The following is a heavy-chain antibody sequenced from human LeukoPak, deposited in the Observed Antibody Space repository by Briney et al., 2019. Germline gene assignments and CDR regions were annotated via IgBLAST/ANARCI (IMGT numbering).Heavy chain of an antibody. CDR2: ISGGGAYT. J-gene: IGHJ4*02. Sequence: GGSLRLSCGATGFTFSNYAMNWVRQAPGKGLEWVSGISGGGAYTYYADSVKSRFTISRDNSKTTLYLQMNSLRAEDTAVYYCAKGIGYDWNYDYFDCWGQGTPVTVSS. V-gene: IGHV3-23*01. CDR1: GFTFSNYA. D-gene: IGHD1-7*01. CDR3: AKGIGYDWNYDYFDC.